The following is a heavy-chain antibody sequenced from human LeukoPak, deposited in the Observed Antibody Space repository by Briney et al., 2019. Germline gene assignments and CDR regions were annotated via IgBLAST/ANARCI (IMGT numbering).Heavy chain of an antibody. CDR3: ARGYRTGDMTIFAC. D-gene: IGHD3-3*01. J-gene: IGHJ4*02. CDR2: IYPNNGGT. CDR1: GYTFTSYY. V-gene: IGHV1-2*02. Sequence: ASVKVSCKASGYTFTSYYMQWVRQAPGQGLEWMGWIYPNNGGTGYAQNFQGRVTMTRDTSINTVYMELTRLRLEDTAVYYYARGYRTGDMTIFACWGQGSLVTVSS.